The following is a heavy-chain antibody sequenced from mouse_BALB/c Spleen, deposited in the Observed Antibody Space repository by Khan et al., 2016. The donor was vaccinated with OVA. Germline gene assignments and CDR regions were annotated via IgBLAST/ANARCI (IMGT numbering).Heavy chain of an antibody. CDR3: ARLEDI. J-gene: IGHJ2*01. Sequence: QMQLEESGPGLVAPSQTLSITCTVSGFSLTSYGVHWVRQPPGKGLEWLGVIWAGGSTNYNSALMSRLSISTDNSKSQVFIIMTSLQTDDTAMYYCARLEDIWGQGTTLTVSS. CDR2: IWAGGST. D-gene: IGHD1-3*01. CDR1: GFSLTSYG. V-gene: IGHV2-9*02.